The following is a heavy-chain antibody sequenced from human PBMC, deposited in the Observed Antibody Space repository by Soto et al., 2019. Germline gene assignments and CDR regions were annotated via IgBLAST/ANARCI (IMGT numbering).Heavy chain of an antibody. CDR3: ARGHYYYGMDV. V-gene: IGHV4-30-2*01. Sequence: LSLTCTVSNGSVSSGTYSWSWVRQPPGKGLEWIGYIYYSGTTYYTPSLKSRLTMSMDRANDHFSLNLTSVTAADTAVYFCARGHYYYGMDVWGQGITVTVSS. CDR2: IYYSGTT. CDR1: NGSVSSGTYS. J-gene: IGHJ6*02.